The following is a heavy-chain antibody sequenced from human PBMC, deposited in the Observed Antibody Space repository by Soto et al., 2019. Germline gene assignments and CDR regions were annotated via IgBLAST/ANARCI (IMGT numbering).Heavy chain of an antibody. CDR1: GGSFSGYY. V-gene: IGHV4-34*01. D-gene: IGHD2-2*01. CDR3: ARLPDYCSSTSCYFGP. Sequence: SETLSLTCAVYGGSFSGYYWSWIRQPPGKGLEWIGEINHSGSTNYNPSLKSRVTISVDTSKNQFSLKLSSVTAADTAVYYCARLPDYCSSTSCYFGPWGQGTLVTVSS. CDR2: INHSGST. J-gene: IGHJ5*02.